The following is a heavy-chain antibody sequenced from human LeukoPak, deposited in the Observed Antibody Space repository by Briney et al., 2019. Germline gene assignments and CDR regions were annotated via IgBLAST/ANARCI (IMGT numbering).Heavy chain of an antibody. CDR2: MNPNSGNT. D-gene: IGHD4-17*01. Sequence: ASVKVSCKASGYTFTSYDINWVRQATGQGLEWMGWMNPNSGNTGYTQKFQGRVTMTRNTSISTAYMELSSLRSEDTAVYYCAKTTVTTEGIDYWGQGTLVTVSS. CDR3: AKTTVTTEGIDY. CDR1: GYTFTSYD. V-gene: IGHV1-8*01. J-gene: IGHJ4*02.